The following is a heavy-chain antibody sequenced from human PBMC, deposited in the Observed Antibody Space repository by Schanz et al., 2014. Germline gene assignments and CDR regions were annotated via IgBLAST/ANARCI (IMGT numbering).Heavy chain of an antibody. Sequence: QVQLVESGGGVVQPGRSLRLSCAASGFTFSSYAMHWVRQAPGKGLEWVAVISYDGSNKYYADSVKGRFTISRDNSKNTLYLQMNSVRAADADVYSCARDPSGSYVGFDPWGQGTLVTVSS. CDR3: ARDPSGSYVGFDP. CDR2: ISYDGSNK. D-gene: IGHD1-26*01. CDR1: GFTFSSYA. J-gene: IGHJ5*02. V-gene: IGHV3-30*04.